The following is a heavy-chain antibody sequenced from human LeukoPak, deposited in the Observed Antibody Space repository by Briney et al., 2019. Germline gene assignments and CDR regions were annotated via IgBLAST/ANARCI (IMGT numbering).Heavy chain of an antibody. CDR3: ARAYSSGWYYFDY. CDR1: GGSISSYY. V-gene: IGHV4-59*01. CDR2: IYYSGST. Sequence: SETLSLTCTVSGGSISSYYWSWIRQPPGKGLEWIGYIYYSGSTNYNPSLKSRVTISVDTSKNQFSLKLSSVTAADTAVYYCARAYSSGWYYFDYWGQGTLVTVSS. D-gene: IGHD6-19*01. J-gene: IGHJ4*02.